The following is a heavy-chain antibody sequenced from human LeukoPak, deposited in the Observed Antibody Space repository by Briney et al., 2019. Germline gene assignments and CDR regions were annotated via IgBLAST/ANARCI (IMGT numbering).Heavy chain of an antibody. CDR3: ASDKLDY. Sequence: GGSLRLSCAASGFTFSSYWMTWVRQAPGKGLEWVANIKQDGSEKYYMDSVKGRFTISRDNAKDSLYLQMNSLKAEDTAVYYCASDKLDYWGQGTLVTVSS. CDR1: GFTFSSYW. CDR2: IKQDGSEK. J-gene: IGHJ4*02. V-gene: IGHV3-7*01.